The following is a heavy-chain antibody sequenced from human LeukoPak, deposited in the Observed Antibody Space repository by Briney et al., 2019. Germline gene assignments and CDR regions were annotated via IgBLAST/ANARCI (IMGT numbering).Heavy chain of an antibody. V-gene: IGHV4-4*07. D-gene: IGHD6-13*01. CDR3: AREGSSSWYIDY. Sequence: SETLSLTCTVSGGSISGYYWSWIRQPAGKGLKWIGRIFSSGSTNYNPSLKSRVTISVDKSKNQFSLKLSSVTAADTAVYYCAREGSSSWYIDYWGQGTLVTVSS. CDR2: IFSSGST. J-gene: IGHJ4*02. CDR1: GGSISGYY.